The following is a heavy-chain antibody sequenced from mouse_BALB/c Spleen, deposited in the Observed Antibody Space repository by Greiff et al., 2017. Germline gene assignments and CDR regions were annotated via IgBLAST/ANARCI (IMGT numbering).Heavy chain of an antibody. D-gene: IGHD1-1*01. CDR3: ARDYYGSSPYYFDY. CDR2: IFPGSGNT. J-gene: IGHJ2*01. CDR1: GYSFTSYY. V-gene: IGHV1-66*01. Sequence: VKLQQSGPELVKPGASVKISCKASGYSFTSYYIHWVKQRPGQGLEWIGWIFPGSGNTKYNEKFKGKATLTADTSSSTAYMQLSSLTSEDSAVYFCARDYYGSSPYYFDYWGQGTTLTVSS.